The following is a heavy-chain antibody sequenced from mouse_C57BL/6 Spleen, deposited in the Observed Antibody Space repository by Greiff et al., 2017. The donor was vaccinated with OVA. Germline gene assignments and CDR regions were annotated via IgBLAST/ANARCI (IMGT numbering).Heavy chain of an antibody. CDR2: IYPSDSET. CDR3: ARASNYVYFDY. D-gene: IGHD2-5*01. V-gene: IGHV1-61*01. J-gene: IGHJ2*01. CDR1: GYTFTSYW. Sequence: QVQLQQPGAELVRPGSSVKLSCKASGYTFTSYWMDWVKQRPGQGLEWIGNIYPSDSETHYNQKFKDKATLTVDKSSSTAYMQLISLTSEDSAVYYCARASNYVYFDYWGQGTTLTVSS.